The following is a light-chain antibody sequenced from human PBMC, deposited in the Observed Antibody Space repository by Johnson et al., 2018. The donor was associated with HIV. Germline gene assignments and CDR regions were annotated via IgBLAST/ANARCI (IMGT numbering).Light chain of an antibody. Sequence: QSALTQPPSVSAAPGQKVTISCSGSSSNIGNNYVSWYQQLPGTAPKLLIYDNNKRPSGIPDRFSGSKSGTSATLGITGLQTGDEADYYCGTWDSSPSAGGVFGTGTKVTVL. V-gene: IGLV1-51*01. CDR2: DNN. CDR1: SSNIGNNY. CDR3: GTWDSSPSAGGV. J-gene: IGLJ1*01.